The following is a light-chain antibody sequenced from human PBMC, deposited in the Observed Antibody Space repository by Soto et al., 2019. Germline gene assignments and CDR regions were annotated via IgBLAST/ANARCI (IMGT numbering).Light chain of an antibody. CDR1: QTLVHSDGNTY. CDR2: DIS. V-gene: IGKV2-30*02. CDR3: MQHSHWPHT. Sequence: DVVMTQSPLSLPVTLGQPASISCRSSQTLVHSDGNTYLNWFQQRPGQSPRRLIFDISNRDSGVPERFSGRGSSTDFTLEISRVEAEDVGLYYCMQHSHWPHTFWQGTKLEIK. J-gene: IGKJ2*01.